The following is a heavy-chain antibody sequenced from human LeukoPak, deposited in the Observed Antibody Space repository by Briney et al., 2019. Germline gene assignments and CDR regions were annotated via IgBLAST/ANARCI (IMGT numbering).Heavy chain of an antibody. D-gene: IGHD2/OR15-2a*01. CDR3: AKAYFDAFDI. J-gene: IGHJ3*02. V-gene: IGHV3-30*18. CDR1: GFTFSSYG. Sequence: GSLRLSCAASGFTFSSYGMHWVRQAPGKGLEWVAVISYDGSNKYYADSVKGRFTISRDNSKNTLYLQMNSLRAEDTAVYYCAKAYFDAFDIWGQGTMVTVSS. CDR2: ISYDGSNK.